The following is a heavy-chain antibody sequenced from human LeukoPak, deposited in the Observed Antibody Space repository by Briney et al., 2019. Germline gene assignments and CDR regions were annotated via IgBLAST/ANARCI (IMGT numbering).Heavy chain of an antibody. CDR1: GASITSYY. Sequence: SETLSLTCTVSGASITSYYWSWIRQPPGKGLEWIGNIYYRGNTNYNPSLKSRVTISVDMSKSHFSLKLSSVTAADTAVYYCARRHQVSSYSPYAFDIWGQGTMVTVSS. D-gene: IGHD6-6*01. V-gene: IGHV4-59*08. J-gene: IGHJ3*02. CDR2: IYYRGNT. CDR3: ARRHQVSSYSPYAFDI.